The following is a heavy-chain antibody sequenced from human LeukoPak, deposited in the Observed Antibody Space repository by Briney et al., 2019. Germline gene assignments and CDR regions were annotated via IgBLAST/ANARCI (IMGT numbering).Heavy chain of an antibody. Sequence: GGSLRLSCAASGFTFSSYSMNWVRQAPGKGLEWVSSISSTSNYIYYADSVKGRFTISRDNAKNTLYLQMNSLRAEDTAVYYCAHISSSWPDYWGQGTLVTVSS. CDR2: ISSTSNYI. V-gene: IGHV3-21*04. CDR1: GFTFSSYS. J-gene: IGHJ4*02. CDR3: AHISSSWPDY. D-gene: IGHD6-13*01.